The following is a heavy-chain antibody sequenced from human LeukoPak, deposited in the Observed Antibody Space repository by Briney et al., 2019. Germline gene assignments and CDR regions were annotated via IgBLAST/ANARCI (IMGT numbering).Heavy chain of an antibody. CDR1: GGSINTNY. D-gene: IGHD1-14*01. V-gene: IGHV4-59*01. Sequence: SETLSLTCTVSGGSINTNYWSWIRQPPGKGLEWAGYIYYAGGTNYNPSLKSRVTISVDTSKNQFSLRLSSVTAADTAVYYCARGFTGNPYYFDYWGQGTLVTVSS. J-gene: IGHJ4*02. CDR3: ARGFTGNPYYFDY. CDR2: IYYAGGT.